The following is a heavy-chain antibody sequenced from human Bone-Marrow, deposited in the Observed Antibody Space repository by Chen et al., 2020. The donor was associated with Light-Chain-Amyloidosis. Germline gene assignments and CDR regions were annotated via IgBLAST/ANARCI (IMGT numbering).Heavy chain of an antibody. CDR3: ATEGRDPGYSYGYLNY. Sequence: EVQLVESGGGLVQPGGSLRLSCAASGFSGSRSYMSWVRQAPGKGLEWVSLIYSGGSTYYADFVKGRFTISRDSSKNTVYLQMNSLRAEDTALYYCATEGRDPGYSYGYLNYWGQGTLVTVSS. V-gene: IGHV3-53*01. CDR1: GFSGSRSY. D-gene: IGHD5-18*01. CDR2: IYSGGST. J-gene: IGHJ4*02.